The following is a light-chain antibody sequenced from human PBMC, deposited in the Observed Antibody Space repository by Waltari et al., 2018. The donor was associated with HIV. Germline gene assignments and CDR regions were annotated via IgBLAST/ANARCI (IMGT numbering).Light chain of an antibody. J-gene: IGKJ1*01. CDR3: QQYNSIRGT. CDR2: KAS. V-gene: IGKV1-5*03. CDR1: QSISSW. Sequence: DIQMTQSPSTLSVSVGDRVTITCRASQSISSWLAWYQLKPGKAPKLLIYKASSLESGVPSRFSGSGSGTEFTLTISSLQPDDFATYYCQQYNSIRGTFGQGTKVEIK.